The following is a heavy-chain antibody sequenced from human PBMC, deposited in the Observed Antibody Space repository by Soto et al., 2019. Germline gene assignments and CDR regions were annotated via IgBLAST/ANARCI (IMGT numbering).Heavy chain of an antibody. V-gene: IGHV3-30*18. CDR1: GFTFSSNA. CDR2: ISYDGSNK. Sequence: QVQLVESGGGVVQPGRSLRLSCAASGFTFSSNAMHWVRQAPGKGLEWVAVISYDGSNKYYADSVKGRFTISRDNSKTILYLQMNSLRAEDTAVYYCAKDRDSGRYDAVDYWGQGTVVTVSS. J-gene: IGHJ4*02. CDR3: AKDRDSGRYDAVDY. D-gene: IGHD1-26*01.